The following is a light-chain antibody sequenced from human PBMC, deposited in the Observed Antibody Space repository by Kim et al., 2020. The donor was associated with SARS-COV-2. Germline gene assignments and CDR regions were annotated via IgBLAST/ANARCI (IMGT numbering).Light chain of an antibody. J-gene: IGLJ3*02. CDR1: SSNIGSNT. Sequence: QSVLTQPPSASGTPGQRVIISCSGSSSNIGSNTVNWYQQIPGTAPKLLIHSNDRRPAGVPDRFSGSKSGTSASLAISGLQSEDEADYYCAAWDDSLNGLWVLGGGTQLTVL. V-gene: IGLV1-44*01. CDR2: SND. CDR3: AAWDDSLNGLWV.